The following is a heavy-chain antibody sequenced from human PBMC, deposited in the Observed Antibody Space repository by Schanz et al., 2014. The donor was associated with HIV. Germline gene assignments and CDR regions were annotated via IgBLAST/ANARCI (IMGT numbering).Heavy chain of an antibody. J-gene: IGHJ6*02. CDR3: ARVANWDYYGMDV. CDR1: GFTFSTYG. V-gene: IGHV3-30*03. CDR2: ISYDGSNK. Sequence: QVQLVESGGGVVQPGRSLRLSCAASGFTFSTYGMHWVRQGPGKGLEWVAFISYDGSNKYYADSVKGRFNISRDNSKNTLFLQMNSLRGEDTAVYYCARVANWDYYGMDVWGRGTTVTVSS. D-gene: IGHD3-16*01.